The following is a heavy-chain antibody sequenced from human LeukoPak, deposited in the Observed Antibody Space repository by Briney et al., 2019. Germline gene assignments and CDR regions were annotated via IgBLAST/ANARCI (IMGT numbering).Heavy chain of an antibody. J-gene: IGHJ4*02. V-gene: IGHV1-69*01. CDR2: IIPIFGTA. CDR1: GGTFSSYA. CDR3: ARGRPYYYDSSGYYSDY. Sequence: SVKVSCKASGGTFSSYAISWVRQAPGQGLEWMGGIIPIFGTANYAQKFQGRVTITADESTSTAYMELRSLRSDDTAVYYCARGRPYYYDSSGYYSDYWGQGTLVTVSS. D-gene: IGHD3-22*01.